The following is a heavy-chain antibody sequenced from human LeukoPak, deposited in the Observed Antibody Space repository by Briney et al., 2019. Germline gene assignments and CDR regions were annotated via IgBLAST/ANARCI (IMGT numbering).Heavy chain of an antibody. D-gene: IGHD5-18*01. CDR3: ARDPSSAAMVASLDY. V-gene: IGHV3-30-3*01. CDR2: ISYDGSNK. Sequence: GRSLRLPCAASGFTFSSYAMHWVRQAPGKGLEGVAVISYDGSNKYYADSVKGRFTISRDNSKNTLYLQMNSLRAEDTAVYYCARDPSSAAMVASLDYWGQGTLVTVSS. J-gene: IGHJ4*02. CDR1: GFTFSSYA.